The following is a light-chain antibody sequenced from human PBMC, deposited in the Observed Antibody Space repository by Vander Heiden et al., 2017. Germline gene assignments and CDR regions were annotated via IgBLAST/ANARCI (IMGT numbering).Light chain of an antibody. CDR3: SSYTSSSTLGV. CDR1: SSDVGGYTY. J-gene: IGLJ1*01. V-gene: IGLV2-14*01. Sequence: QSALTQPASVSGSPGQSITISCTGTSSDVGGYTYVSWYQQHPGKAPNLIFYVVSNRPSGFSNRCSGSKSGNTASLTPSGLHADDEADYYCSSYTSSSTLGVFGTGTKVTVL. CDR2: VVS.